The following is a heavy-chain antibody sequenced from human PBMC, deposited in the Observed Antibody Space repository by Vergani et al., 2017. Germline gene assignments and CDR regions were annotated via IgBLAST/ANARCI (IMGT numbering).Heavy chain of an antibody. Sequence: QVQLQESGPGLLKPSQTLSLTCSVAGDSISSGNYYWNWIRQPAGKGLEWMGRIYSSGSTSYNPSIKSRITMSLDTSKNHFSLSLSSVTAADTAVYYCVRRNNVVRETDYFDYWGQGILVTVSS. CDR2: IYSSGST. D-gene: IGHD3-10*01. CDR1: GDSISSGNYY. V-gene: IGHV4-61*02. J-gene: IGHJ4*02. CDR3: VRRNNVVRETDYFDY.